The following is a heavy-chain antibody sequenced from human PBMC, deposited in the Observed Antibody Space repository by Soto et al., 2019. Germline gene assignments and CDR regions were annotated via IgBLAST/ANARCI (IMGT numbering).Heavy chain of an antibody. J-gene: IGHJ6*02. D-gene: IGHD6-13*01. Sequence: KASETLSLTSTVSGGSISSGAYYWSWIRQHPGKGLEWIGYIYYSGSTYYNPSLKSRVTISVDTSKNQFSLKLSSVTAADTAVYYCARLPGTRIAARHYYYGMDVWGQGTTVTVSS. CDR3: ARLPGTRIAARHYYYGMDV. CDR1: GGSISSGAYY. CDR2: IYYSGST. V-gene: IGHV4-31*03.